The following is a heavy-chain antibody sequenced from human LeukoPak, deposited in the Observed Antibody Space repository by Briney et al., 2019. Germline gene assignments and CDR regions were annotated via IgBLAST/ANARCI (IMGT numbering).Heavy chain of an antibody. J-gene: IGHJ4*02. CDR3: AKDRYYDSSGHDY. V-gene: IGHV3-48*01. CDR1: GFTFSSYS. CDR2: ISSSSSTV. D-gene: IGHD3-22*01. Sequence: GGSLRLSCAASGFTFSSYSMNWVRQAPGKGLEWVSYISSSSSTVYYADSVKGRFTISRDNSKNTLYLQMNSLRAEDTAVYYCAKDRYYDSSGHDYWGQGTLVTVSS.